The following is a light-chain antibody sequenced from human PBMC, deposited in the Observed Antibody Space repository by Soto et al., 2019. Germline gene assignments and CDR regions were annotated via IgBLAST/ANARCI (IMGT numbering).Light chain of an antibody. CDR3: SSYAGSDNTYV. J-gene: IGLJ1*01. CDR1: IGDVGGYDY. CDR2: EVT. V-gene: IGLV2-8*01. Sequence: QALLTQPPSSSGSPGQSVTISCTGTIGDVGGYDYVSWYQQHPGKAPKLMIYEVTKRPLGVPDRFSGSKSGNTASLTVSGLQAEDEADYYCSSYAGSDNTYVFGTGTKVTVL.